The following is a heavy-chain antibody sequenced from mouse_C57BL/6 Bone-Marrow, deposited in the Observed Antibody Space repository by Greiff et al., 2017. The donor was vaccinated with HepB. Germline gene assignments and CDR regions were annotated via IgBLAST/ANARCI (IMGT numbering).Heavy chain of an antibody. Sequence: EVNLVESGGGLVKPGGSLKLSCAVSGFTFSSYAMSWVRQTPEKRLVWVATISDGGSYTYYPDNVKGRFTISRDNAKNNLYLQMSHLKSEDTAMYYCARDVTTVVAPVVWGTGTTVTVSS. CDR1: GFTFSSYA. CDR2: ISDGGSYT. V-gene: IGHV5-4*01. D-gene: IGHD1-1*01. CDR3: ARDVTTVVAPVV. J-gene: IGHJ1*03.